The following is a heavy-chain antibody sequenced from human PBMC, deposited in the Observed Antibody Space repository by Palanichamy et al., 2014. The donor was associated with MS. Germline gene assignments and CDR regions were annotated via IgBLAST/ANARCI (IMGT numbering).Heavy chain of an antibody. CDR2: IYYSGST. V-gene: IGHV4-59*01. CDR1: GGSISSYY. CDR3: AKLYSTFGFDP. D-gene: IGHD6-13*01. J-gene: IGHJ5*02. Sequence: QVQLQESGPGLVKPSETLSLTCTVSGGSISSYYWSWIRQPPGKGLEWIGYIYYSGSTNYNPSLKSRVTISVDTPKNQFSLKLSSVTAADTAVYYCAKLYSTFGFDPWGQGTLVTVSS.